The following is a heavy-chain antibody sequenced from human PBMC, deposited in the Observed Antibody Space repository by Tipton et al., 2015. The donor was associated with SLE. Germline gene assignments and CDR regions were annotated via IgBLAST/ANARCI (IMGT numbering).Heavy chain of an antibody. V-gene: IGHV3-11*01. D-gene: IGHD6-13*01. CDR1: GFTFSDYY. CDR3: AKGTDSSLDY. CDR2: ISRGSNSI. J-gene: IGHJ4*02. Sequence: SLRLSCAASGFTFSDYYMSWIRQSPGKGLEWVSHISRGSNSIYYTDSVKGRFTISRDNAKNTLFLEINSLRAEDTAVYYCAKGTDSSLDYWGQGTLVTVSS.